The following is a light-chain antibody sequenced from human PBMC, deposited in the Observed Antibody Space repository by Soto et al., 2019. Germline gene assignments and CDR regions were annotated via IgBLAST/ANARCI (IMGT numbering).Light chain of an antibody. CDR3: HQYYSSIT. Sequence: EIVLTQSPGPLSLSPGEGATLSCRASQDVDNNFLAWYQQRPGQAPRRLIYASSRRATGIPDRVSGSGSETDVTLTISRVAPDDIEVYFCHQYYSSITFGGGTPVEVK. CDR1: QDVDNNF. J-gene: IGKJ4*01. CDR2: ASS. V-gene: IGKV3-20*01.